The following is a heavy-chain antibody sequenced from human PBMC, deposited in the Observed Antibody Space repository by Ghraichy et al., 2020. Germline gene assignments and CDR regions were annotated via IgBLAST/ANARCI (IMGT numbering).Heavy chain of an antibody. V-gene: IGHV3-23*01. CDR3: AKASGDWYFFDY. CDR1: GFTFTTYA. D-gene: IGHD2-21*02. J-gene: IGHJ4*02. CDR2: ISGSGRRT. Sequence: GESLNISCAASGFTFTTYAMTWVRQAPGKGLDCVSIISGSGRRTHYADSVKGRFTISRDSSKNTLYLQMNSLKPEDTAIYYCAKASGDWYFFDYWGQGTLVTVSS.